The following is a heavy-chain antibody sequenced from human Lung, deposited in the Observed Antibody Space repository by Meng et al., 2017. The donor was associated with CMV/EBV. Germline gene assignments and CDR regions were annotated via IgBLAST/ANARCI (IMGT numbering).Heavy chain of an antibody. CDR3: AKSSDNGWSS. Sequence: VQLVQSGAEVKRPGASVKISCQASGYSFSGFYLNWARQAPGHGLEWLGRVNPISDDTHLAQKFEGRITVTRGATINTAFMELTRLRPDDTAVYYCAKSSDNGWSSWGPGTLVPVSS. V-gene: IGHV1-2*06. J-gene: IGHJ4*01. CDR1: GYSFSGFY. D-gene: IGHD6-19*01. CDR2: VNPISDDT.